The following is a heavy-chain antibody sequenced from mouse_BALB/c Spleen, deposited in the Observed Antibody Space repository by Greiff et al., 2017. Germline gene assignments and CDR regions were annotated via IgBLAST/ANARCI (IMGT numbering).Heavy chain of an antibody. J-gene: IGHJ4*01. CDR1: GYTFTSYV. V-gene: IGHV1-14*01. CDR2: INPYNDGT. CDR3: AGTMIKDYAMDY. Sequence: LVESGPELVKPGASVKMSCKASGYTFTSYVMHWVKQKPGQGLEWIGYINPYNDGTKYNEKFKGKATLTSDKSSSTAYMELSSLTSEDSAVYYCAGTMIKDYAMDYWGQGTSVTVSS. D-gene: IGHD2-4*01.